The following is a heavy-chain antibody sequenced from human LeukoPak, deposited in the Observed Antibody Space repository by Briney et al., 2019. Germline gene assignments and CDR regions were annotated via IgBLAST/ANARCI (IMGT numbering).Heavy chain of an antibody. V-gene: IGHV4-38-2*02. Sequence: SETLSLTCTVSGYSISSGYYWGWIRQPPGKGLEWIGSIYHSGSTYYNPSLKSRVTISVDTSKNQFSLKLSSVTAADTAVYYCAGEYVLRYFDWLLPQHFDYWGQGTLVTVSS. CDR2: IYHSGST. J-gene: IGHJ4*02. D-gene: IGHD3-9*01. CDR1: GYSISSGYY. CDR3: AGEYVLRYFDWLLPQHFDY.